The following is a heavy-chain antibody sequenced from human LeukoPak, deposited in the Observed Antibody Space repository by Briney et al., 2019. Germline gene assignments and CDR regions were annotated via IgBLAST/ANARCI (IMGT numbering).Heavy chain of an antibody. CDR3: ARGYGGNTWFDP. J-gene: IGHJ5*02. D-gene: IGHD4/OR15-4a*01. Sequence: SETLSLXCAVYGGSFSGYYWSWIRQPPGKGLEWIGEINHSGSTNYNPSLKSRVTISVDTSKNQFSLKLSSVTAADTAVYYCARGYGGNTWFDPWGQGTLVTVSS. V-gene: IGHV4-34*01. CDR2: INHSGST. CDR1: GGSFSGYY.